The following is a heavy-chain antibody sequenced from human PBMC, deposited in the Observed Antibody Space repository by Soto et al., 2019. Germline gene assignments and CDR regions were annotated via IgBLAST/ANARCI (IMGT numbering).Heavy chain of an antibody. V-gene: IGHV3-48*03. Sequence: DGSLSLSCVASGFTFGSHEMNWVRQAPWKGIARLAWFGNSGGTTLYADSGKGRFTFSRYNAKNLLYLEMNRLGADNPAVYSFAREQTSGRYGRAFDIWGQGAMVTVSS. D-gene: IGHD6-19*01. CDR2: FGNSGGTT. CDR1: GFTFGSHE. J-gene: IGHJ3*02. CDR3: AREQTSGRYGRAFDI.